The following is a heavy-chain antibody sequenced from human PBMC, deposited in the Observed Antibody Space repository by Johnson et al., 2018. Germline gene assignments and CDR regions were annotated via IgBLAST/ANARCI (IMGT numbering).Heavy chain of an antibody. D-gene: IGHD3-22*01. Sequence: QLVESGGALVQPGGSLRLSCAASGFTFSNYAMAWVRQAPGKGLEWVSAISGSGDVIYYADSVKGRFTISRDNSKNTLYLQMNSLRAEDTAVYYCAKDREYDSSTYYSEYFQHWGQGTLVTVSS. V-gene: IGHV3-23*04. CDR2: ISGSGDVI. CDR1: GFTFSNYA. J-gene: IGHJ1*01. CDR3: AKDREYDSSTYYSEYFQH.